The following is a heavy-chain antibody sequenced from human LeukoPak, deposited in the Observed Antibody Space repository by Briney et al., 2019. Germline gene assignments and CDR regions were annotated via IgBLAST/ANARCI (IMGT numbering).Heavy chain of an antibody. Sequence: GGSLRLSCAASGFTFSEHSMTWIRQAPGRGLEWVSYISSSGEATYYADSVKGRFTISRDNSKNTLYLQMNSLRAEDTAVYYCARPREGRYSYGPHDAFDIWGQGTMVTVSS. J-gene: IGHJ3*02. V-gene: IGHV3-11*04. CDR1: GFTFSEHS. CDR3: ARPREGRYSYGPHDAFDI. CDR2: ISSSGEAT. D-gene: IGHD5-18*01.